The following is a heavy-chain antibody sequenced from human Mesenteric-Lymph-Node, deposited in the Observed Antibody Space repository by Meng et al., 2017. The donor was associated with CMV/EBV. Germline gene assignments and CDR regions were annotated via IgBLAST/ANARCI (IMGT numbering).Heavy chain of an antibody. V-gene: IGHV3-7*01. CDR2: IKQDGSEE. CDR3: AGDGPMYSSSWYAY. CDR1: GFSFSSHW. J-gene: IGHJ4*02. Sequence: GESLKISCAASGFSFSSHWMSGVRQAPGQGLEWVANIKQDGSEEYYVDSVKGRSTVSRDNHKKSLYLQMNSLRAEDTAVYYCAGDGPMYSSSWYAYWGQGTLVTVSS. D-gene: IGHD6-13*01.